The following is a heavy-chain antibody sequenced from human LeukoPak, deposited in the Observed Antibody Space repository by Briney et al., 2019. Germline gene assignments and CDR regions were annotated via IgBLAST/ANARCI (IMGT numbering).Heavy chain of an antibody. D-gene: IGHD6-19*01. V-gene: IGHV1-24*01. CDR3: ATSSQWLVYFDY. J-gene: IGHJ4*02. Sequence: ASVKVSCKVSGYTLTELSMHWVRQAPGKGLEWMGGFDPEDGETIYAQKFQGRVTMTEDTSTDTAYMELSGLRSEDTAVYYCATSSQWLVYFDYWGQGTLVTVSS. CDR2: FDPEDGET. CDR1: GYTLTELS.